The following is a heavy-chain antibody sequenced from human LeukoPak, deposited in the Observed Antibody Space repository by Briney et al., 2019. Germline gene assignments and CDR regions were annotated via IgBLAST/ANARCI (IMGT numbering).Heavy chain of an antibody. CDR3: ARGPPIAAAGRVEYFQH. Sequence: GGSLRLSCAASGFTFSDYYMSWIRQAPGKGLEWVSYISSSSSYTNYADSVKGRFTISRDNAKNSLCLQMNSLRAEDTAVYYCARGPPIAAAGRVEYFQHWGQGTLVTVSS. CDR1: GFTFSDYY. V-gene: IGHV3-11*05. CDR2: ISSSSSYT. D-gene: IGHD6-13*01. J-gene: IGHJ1*01.